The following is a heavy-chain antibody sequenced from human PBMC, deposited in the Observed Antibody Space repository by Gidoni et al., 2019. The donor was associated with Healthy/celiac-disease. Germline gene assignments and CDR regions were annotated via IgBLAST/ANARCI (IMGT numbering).Heavy chain of an antibody. CDR1: GFTFSRHV. J-gene: IGHJ6*02. V-gene: IGHV3-33*01. CDR3: ARNPLLTRGNYYGMDV. Sequence: QVQLVESGGAVVQPGRSLTLSYAAPGFTFSRHVMHWVRQAPGKGLEWVAVIWYDGSNKYYADSVKGRFTISRDNSKNTLYLQMNSLRAEDTAVYYCARNPLLTRGNYYGMDVWGQGTTVTVSS. CDR2: IWYDGSNK. D-gene: IGHD3-16*01.